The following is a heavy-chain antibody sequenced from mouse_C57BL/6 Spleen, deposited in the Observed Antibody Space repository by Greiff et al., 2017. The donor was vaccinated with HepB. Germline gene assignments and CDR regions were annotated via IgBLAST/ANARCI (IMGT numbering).Heavy chain of an antibody. J-gene: IGHJ2*01. CDR2: IDPETGGT. CDR3: TRWDHYDYDYFDY. V-gene: IGHV1-15*01. CDR1: GYTFTDYE. Sequence: VQRVESGAELVRPGASVTLSCKASGYTFTDYEMHWVKQTPVHGLEWIGAIDPETGGTAYNQKFKGKAILTADKSSSTAYMELRSLTSEDSAVYYCTRWDHYDYDYFDYWGQGTTLTVSS. D-gene: IGHD2-4*01.